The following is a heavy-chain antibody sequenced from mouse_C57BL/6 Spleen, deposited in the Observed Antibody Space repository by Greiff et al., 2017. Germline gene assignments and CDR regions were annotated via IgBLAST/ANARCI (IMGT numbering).Heavy chain of an antibody. CDR1: GYSFTGYY. V-gene: IGHV1-42*01. CDR3: ARRGTTVVNWYFDV. CDR2: INPSTGGT. D-gene: IGHD1-1*01. Sequence: VQLKQSGPELVKPGASVKISCKASGYSFTGYYMNWVKQSPEKSLEWIGEINPSTGGTTYNQKFKAKATLTVDKSSSTAYMQLKSRTSEDSAVYYCARRGTTVVNWYFDVWGTGTTVTVSS. J-gene: IGHJ1*03.